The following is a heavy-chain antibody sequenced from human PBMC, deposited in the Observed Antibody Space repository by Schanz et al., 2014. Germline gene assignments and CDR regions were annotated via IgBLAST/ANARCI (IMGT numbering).Heavy chain of an antibody. J-gene: IGHJ4*02. Sequence: EVFLVESGGGLVQPGGSLRLSCAASGFAFSSFALSWVRQSPGKGLEWVSAISANDYDTYYAPSVKGRFTVSRDSSRNTLYLQMNSLRAEDTAVYYCASLYDREYFDYWGQGTLVTVSS. CDR3: ASLYDREYFDY. V-gene: IGHV3-23*04. D-gene: IGHD2-8*01. CDR1: GFAFSSFA. CDR2: ISANDYDT.